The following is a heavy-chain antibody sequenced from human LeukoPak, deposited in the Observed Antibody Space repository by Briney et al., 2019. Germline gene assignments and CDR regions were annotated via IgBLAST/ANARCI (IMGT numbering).Heavy chain of an antibody. V-gene: IGHV3-30-3*02. CDR3: TEERDRDGYFGY. J-gene: IGHJ4*02. CDR1: GFTFSNSA. Sequence: HPGGSLRLSCAASGFTFSNSAMHWVRQAPGKGLEWMTFISYDGSDKYYADAAKGRFTISRDNSKNTLYLEMSSLGLQDTAVYYCTEERDRDGYFGYWGQGTLVTVSS. CDR2: ISYDGSDK. D-gene: IGHD2-8*01.